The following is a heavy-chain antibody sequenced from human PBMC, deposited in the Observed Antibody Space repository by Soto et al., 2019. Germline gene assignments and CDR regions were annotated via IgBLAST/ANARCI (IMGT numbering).Heavy chain of an antibody. V-gene: IGHV4-59*08. CDR2: IYYSGST. CDR1: GGSISSYY. Sequence: PSETLSLTCTVSGGSISSYYWSWIRQPPGKGLEWIGYIYYSGSTNYNPSLKSRVTISVDTSKNQFSLKLSSVTAADTAVYYCARQVPPLWFGELPLGHFDYWGQGTLVTVSS. J-gene: IGHJ4*02. D-gene: IGHD3-10*01. CDR3: ARQVPPLWFGELPLGHFDY.